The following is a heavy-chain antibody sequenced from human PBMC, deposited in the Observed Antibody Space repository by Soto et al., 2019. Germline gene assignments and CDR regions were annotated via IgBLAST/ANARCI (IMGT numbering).Heavy chain of an antibody. CDR1: GFTFSSYE. J-gene: IGHJ6*02. Sequence: GGSLRLSCAASGFTFSSYEMNWVRQAPGKGLEWVSYISSSGSTIYYADSVKGRFTISRDNAKNSLYLQMNSLRAEDTAVYYCARDFSPTFTSQLYGPYYYYYGMDVWGQGTTVTVSS. V-gene: IGHV3-48*03. D-gene: IGHD4-17*01. CDR2: ISSSGSTI. CDR3: ARDFSPTFTSQLYGPYYYYYGMDV.